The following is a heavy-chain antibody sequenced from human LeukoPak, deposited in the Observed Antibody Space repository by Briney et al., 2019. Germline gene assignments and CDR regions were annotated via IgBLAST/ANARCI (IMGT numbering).Heavy chain of an antibody. V-gene: IGHV3-48*01. CDR1: GFTFSTYI. CDR2: ISSSSGPI. CDR3: ARQEPGFDI. D-gene: IGHD1-14*01. Sequence: PGGSLRLSCAASGFTFSTYIMNWVRPAPGKGLEWVSYISSSSGPIYYAASVKGRFTISRDNAKNSLYLQMNSLRAEDTGVYYCARQEPGFDIWGQGTMVNVSS. J-gene: IGHJ3*02.